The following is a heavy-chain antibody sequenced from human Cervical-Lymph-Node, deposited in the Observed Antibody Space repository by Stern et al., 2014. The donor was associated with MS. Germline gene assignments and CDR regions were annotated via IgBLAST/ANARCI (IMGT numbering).Heavy chain of an antibody. CDR2: INSGGSST. D-gene: IGHD2-15*01. CDR3: ARSSGASGDAMDV. J-gene: IGHJ6*02. Sequence: EVQLVESGGGLLQPGGSLRLSCGASGFTFSTSWMHWVRQGPGKGLVWVSRINSGGSSTSYTDSVSGRFTISRDNAKNTVYLQMTSLRAEDTAVYYCARSSGASGDAMDVWGQGTTVTVSS. CDR1: GFTFSTSW. V-gene: IGHV3-74*02.